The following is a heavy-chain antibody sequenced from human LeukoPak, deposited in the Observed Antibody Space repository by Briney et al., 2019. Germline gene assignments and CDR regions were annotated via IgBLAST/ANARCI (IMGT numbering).Heavy chain of an antibody. CDR2: INHSGST. V-gene: IGHV4-34*01. CDR1: GGSFSGYY. D-gene: IGHD2-2*01. J-gene: IGHJ6*03. CDR3: ARFTSDKHYYYYYYMDV. Sequence: SETLSLTCAVYGGSFSGYYWSWIRQPPGKGLEWIGEINHSGSTNYNPSLKSRVTISVDTSKNQFSLKLSSVTAADTAVYYCARFTSDKHYYYYYYMDVWGKGTTVTVSS.